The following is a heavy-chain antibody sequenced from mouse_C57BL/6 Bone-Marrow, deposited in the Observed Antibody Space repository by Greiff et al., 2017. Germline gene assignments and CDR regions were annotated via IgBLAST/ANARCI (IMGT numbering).Heavy chain of an antibody. D-gene: IGHD1-1*01. CDR3: ARGGYYGSSSPWFAY. J-gene: IGHJ3*01. Sequence: QVQLQQPGAELVMPGASVKLSCKASGYTFTSYWMHWVKQRPGQGLEWIGEIDPSDSYTNYNQKFKGKSTLTVDKSSSTAYMQLSSLTSEDSAVYYCARGGYYGSSSPWFAYWGQGTLVTASA. CDR1: GYTFTSYW. CDR2: IDPSDSYT. V-gene: IGHV1-69*01.